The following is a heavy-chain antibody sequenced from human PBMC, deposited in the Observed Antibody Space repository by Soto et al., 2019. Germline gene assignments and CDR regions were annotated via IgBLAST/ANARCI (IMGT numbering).Heavy chain of an antibody. CDR3: ARMVRGVIKFGYYFDY. V-gene: IGHV4-34*01. CDR2: INHSGST. D-gene: IGHD3-10*01. J-gene: IGHJ4*02. Sequence: SETLSLTCAVYGGSFSGYYWSWIRQPPGRGLEWIGEINHSGSTNYNPSLKSRVTISVDTSKNQFSLKLSSVTAADTAVYYCARMVRGVIKFGYYFDYWGQGTLVTVSS. CDR1: GGSFSGYY.